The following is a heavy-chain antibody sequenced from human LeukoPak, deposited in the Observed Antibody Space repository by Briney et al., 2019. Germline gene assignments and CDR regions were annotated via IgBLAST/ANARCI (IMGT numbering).Heavy chain of an antibody. V-gene: IGHV5-51*01. D-gene: IGHD6-19*01. Sequence: GESLKISCKGSGYIFISYWVGWVRLLPGIGLEWMGIIYPSDSETRYSPSFQGQVNISADKSTSTAYLQWSSLKASDTAMYYCARQVAVAAWEYWGQGTLVTVSS. J-gene: IGHJ4*02. CDR3: ARQVAVAAWEY. CDR2: IYPSDSET. CDR1: GYIFISYW.